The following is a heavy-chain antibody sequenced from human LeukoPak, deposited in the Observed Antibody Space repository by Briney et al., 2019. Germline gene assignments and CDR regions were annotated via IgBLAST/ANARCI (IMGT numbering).Heavy chain of an antibody. Sequence: GGSLRLSCAASGFTFSSYAMSCVRQAPGQGLEWVSAISGSGGSTYYADSVKGRFTISRDNSKNTLYLQMNSLRAEDTAVYYCARSGYSGYDYLDYWGQGTLVTVSS. CDR3: ARSGYSGYDYLDY. CDR2: ISGSGGST. CDR1: GFTFSSYA. V-gene: IGHV3-23*01. J-gene: IGHJ4*02. D-gene: IGHD5-12*01.